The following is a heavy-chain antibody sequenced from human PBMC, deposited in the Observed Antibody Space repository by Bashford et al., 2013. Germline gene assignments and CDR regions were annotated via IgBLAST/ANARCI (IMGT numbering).Heavy chain of an antibody. J-gene: IGHJ4*02. V-gene: IGHV1-2*02. CDR2: TNPNTGGI. CDR3: ARGGLNYFDISGYYSTFDY. D-gene: IGHD3-22*01. CDR1: GYTFTDYY. Sequence: ASVKVSCKASGYTFTDYYIHWVRQAPGQGLEFMGWTNPNTGGIQYAQKFQGRLTMTTDTSTTTAYMELRSLRSDDTAVYYCARGGLNYFDISGYYSTFDYWGQGQWSPSPQ.